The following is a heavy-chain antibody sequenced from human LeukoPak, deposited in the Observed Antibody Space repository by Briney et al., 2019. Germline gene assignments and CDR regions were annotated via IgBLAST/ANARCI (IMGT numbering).Heavy chain of an antibody. CDR3: AREPFYQPLLTYYFDY. CDR1: GGSFSGYY. V-gene: IGHV4-34*01. CDR2: INPSRNT. Sequence: SETLSLTCAVFGGSFSGYYWNWIRQPPGKGLEWIGQINPSRNTNYNPSLKSRVTISVDTSKKQFSLKLSSVTAADTAVYYCAREPFYQPLLTYYFDYWGQGTLVTVSS. J-gene: IGHJ4*02. D-gene: IGHD2-2*01.